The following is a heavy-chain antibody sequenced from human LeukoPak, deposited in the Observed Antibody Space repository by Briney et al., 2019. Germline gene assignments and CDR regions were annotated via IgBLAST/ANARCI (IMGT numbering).Heavy chain of an antibody. CDR2: ISGDGSRT. CDR3: AKGKGQWLVYDAFDI. CDR1: GFMFDDYT. Sequence: GGSLRLSCAASGFMFDDYTMHWVRQAPGKGLEWVSLISGDGSRTNYADSVKGRFTISRDNSKNSLYLQMNSPRAEDTALYYCAKGKGQWLVYDAFDIWGQGTMVTVSS. V-gene: IGHV3-43*01. D-gene: IGHD6-19*01. J-gene: IGHJ3*02.